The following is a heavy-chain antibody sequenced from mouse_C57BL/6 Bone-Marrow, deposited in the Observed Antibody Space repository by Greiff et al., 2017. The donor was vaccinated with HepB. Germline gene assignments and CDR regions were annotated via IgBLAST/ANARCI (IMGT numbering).Heavy chain of an antibody. CDR3: ARGFITTVVGDY. CDR2: IYPGSGNT. D-gene: IGHD1-1*01. J-gene: IGHJ2*01. V-gene: IGHV1-76*01. Sequence: VQLQESGAELVRPGASVKLSCKASGYTFTDYYINWVKQRPGQGLEWIARIYPGSGNTYYNEKFKGKATLTAEKSSSTAYMQLSSLTSEDSAVYFCARGFITTVVGDYWGQGTTLTVSS. CDR1: GYTFTDYY.